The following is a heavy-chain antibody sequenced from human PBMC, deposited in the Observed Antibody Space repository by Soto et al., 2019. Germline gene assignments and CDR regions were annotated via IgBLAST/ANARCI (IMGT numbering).Heavy chain of an antibody. CDR3: SRESPPMVRGDY. CDR1: GYTFTSYG. V-gene: IGHV1-18*01. D-gene: IGHD3-10*01. CDR2: ISAYNGNT. J-gene: IGHJ4*02. Sequence: QVNLVKSGAEVKKPGASVKVSCKASGYTFTSYGISWVRQAPGQGLEWMGWISAYNGNTNYAQKLQGRVTMTTDTSTSTAYMERRSLRSDDTAVYYCSRESPPMVRGDYWGQGTLVTVSS.